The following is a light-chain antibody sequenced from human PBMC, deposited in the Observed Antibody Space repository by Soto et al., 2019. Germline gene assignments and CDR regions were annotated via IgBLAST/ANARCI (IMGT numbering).Light chain of an antibody. Sequence: DIHLTQSPSSPSASVGGRVTITCGASQSISTLWARYQQKPGKAPKLLIYDASSLESGVPSRFSGSGSGTDFTLTISSLQPEDFATYYCQQSYSTPITFGQGTRLEIK. CDR2: DAS. CDR3: QQSYSTPIT. V-gene: IGKV1-39*01. J-gene: IGKJ5*01. CDR1: QSISTL.